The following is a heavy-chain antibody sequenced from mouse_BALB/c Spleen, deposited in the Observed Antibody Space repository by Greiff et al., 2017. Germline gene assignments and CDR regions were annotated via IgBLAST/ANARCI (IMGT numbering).Heavy chain of an antibody. CDR1: GFSLTSYG. D-gene: IGHD3-3*01. CDR2: IWSGGST. J-gene: IGHJ4*01. CDR3: ARNRGQYYYAMDY. Sequence: VKVVESGPGLVQPSQSLSITCTVSGFSLTSYGVHWVRQSPGKGLEWLGVIWSGGSTDYNAAFISRLSISKDNSKSQVFFKMNSLQANDTAIYYCARNRGQYYYAMDYWGQGTSVTVSS. V-gene: IGHV2-2*02.